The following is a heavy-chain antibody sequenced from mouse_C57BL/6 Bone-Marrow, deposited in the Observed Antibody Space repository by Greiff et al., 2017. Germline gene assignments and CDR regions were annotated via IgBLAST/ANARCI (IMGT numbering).Heavy chain of an antibody. CDR1: EYEFPSHD. CDR3: RIYYDYDGFAY. CDR2: INSDGGST. V-gene: IGHV5-2*01. D-gene: IGHD2-4*01. J-gene: IGHJ3*01. Sequence: EVQGVESGGGLVQPGESLKLSCESNEYEFPSHDMSWVRKTPEKRLELVAAINSDGGSTYYPDTMERRFIISRDNTKKTLYLQMSSLRSEDTALYYCRIYYDYDGFAYWGQGTLVTVSA.